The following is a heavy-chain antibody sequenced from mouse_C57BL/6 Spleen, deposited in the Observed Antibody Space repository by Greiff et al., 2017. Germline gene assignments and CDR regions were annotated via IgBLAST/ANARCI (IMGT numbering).Heavy chain of an antibody. Sequence: QVQLKQPGAELVKPGASVKVSCKASGYTFTSYWMHWVKQRPGQGLEWIGRLHPSDSDTNYNQTFKGTATLTVDKSAITAYMQLSSVTSEDSAVYYCAISAYAWFAYWGQGTLVTVAA. CDR1: GYTFTSYW. J-gene: IGHJ3*01. CDR2: LHPSDSDT. CDR3: AISAYAWFAY. D-gene: IGHD1-2*01. V-gene: IGHV1-74*01.